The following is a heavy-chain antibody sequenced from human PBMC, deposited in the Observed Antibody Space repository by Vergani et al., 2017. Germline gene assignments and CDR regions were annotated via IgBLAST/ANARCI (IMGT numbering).Heavy chain of an antibody. CDR3: ARARPDTAPLWTFDY. D-gene: IGHD5-18*01. CDR2: INPNSGGT. CDR1: GYTFTGYY. J-gene: IGHJ4*02. Sequence: QVQLVQSGAEVKKPGASVKVSCKASGYTFTGYYMHWVRQAPGQGLEWMGWINPNSGGTNYAQKFQGRVTMTRDTSISTAYMELSRLRSDDTAVYYCARARPDTAPLWTFDYGGQGTLVTVSS. V-gene: IGHV1-2*02.